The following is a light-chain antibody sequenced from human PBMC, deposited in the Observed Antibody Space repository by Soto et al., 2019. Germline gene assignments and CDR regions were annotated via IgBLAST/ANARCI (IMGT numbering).Light chain of an antibody. CDR1: QSISNN. CDR2: GAS. J-gene: IGKJ1*01. Sequence: EIVMTQSPATLSVSPGERATLSCRAGQSISNNLAWYQQKPGQAPRLLIYGASTRATGIPARFTGSGSGTAFTLPISSLQAEDFAVYYCQQYSNWPRTFGQGTKVEIK. V-gene: IGKV3-15*01. CDR3: QQYSNWPRT.